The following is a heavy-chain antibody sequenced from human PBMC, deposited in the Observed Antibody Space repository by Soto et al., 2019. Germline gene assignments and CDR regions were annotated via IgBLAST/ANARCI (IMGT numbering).Heavy chain of an antibody. CDR3: ATWGRGPFDP. J-gene: IGHJ5*02. CDR1: GGTFSSYA. V-gene: IGHV1-69*12. CDR2: IIPIFGTA. Sequence: QVQLVQSGAEVKKPGSSVKVSCKASGGTFSSYAISWVRQAPGQGLEWMGGIIPIFGTANYAQKFQGRVTIXXDESTSTAYMELGSLSSEDAAVYYCATWGRGPFDPWGQGTLVTVSS. D-gene: IGHD3-16*01.